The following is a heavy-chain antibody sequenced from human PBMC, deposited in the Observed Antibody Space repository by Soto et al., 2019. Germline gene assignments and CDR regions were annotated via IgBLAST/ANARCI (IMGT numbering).Heavy chain of an antibody. D-gene: IGHD2-8*02. CDR3: AMGTGTFEY. Sequence: SQTLSLTCXISGDSVSSNSAAWNWIRQSPSRGLEWLGRTYYRSKWYNDYAGSTKGRIIINPDISKNQYSLQLNSVTPQDTAVYYCAMGTGTFEYWGQGTLVTVSS. V-gene: IGHV6-1*01. CDR2: TYYRSKWYN. CDR1: GDSVSSNSAA. J-gene: IGHJ4*02.